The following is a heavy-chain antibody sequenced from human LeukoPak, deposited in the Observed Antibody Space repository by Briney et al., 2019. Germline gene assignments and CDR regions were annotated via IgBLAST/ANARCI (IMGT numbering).Heavy chain of an antibody. CDR3: AKDGRVVPAAILVY. V-gene: IGHV3-23*01. J-gene: IGHJ4*02. CDR1: GFTFSSYA. CDR2: ISGSGGST. D-gene: IGHD2-2*01. Sequence: GGSLRLSCAASGFTFSSYAMSWVRQAPGKGPEWVSAISGSGGSTYYADSVKGRFTISRDNSKNTLYLQMNSLRAEDTAVYYCAKDGRVVPAAILVYWGQGTLVTVSS.